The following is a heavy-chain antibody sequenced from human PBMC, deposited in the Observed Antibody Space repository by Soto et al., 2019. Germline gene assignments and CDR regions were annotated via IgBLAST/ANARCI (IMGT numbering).Heavy chain of an antibody. V-gene: IGHV4-59*01. CDR2: IYYSGST. CDR3: ARDIGGYYDSSSYAN. J-gene: IGHJ4*02. CDR1: GGSISTYY. D-gene: IGHD3-22*01. Sequence: SETLSLTCTVSGGSISTYYWSWIRQPPGRGLEWIGYIYYSGSTNYNPSLKSRVTISVDTSKNQFSLKLSSVTAADTAVYYCARDIGGYYDSSSYANWGQGTLVTVSS.